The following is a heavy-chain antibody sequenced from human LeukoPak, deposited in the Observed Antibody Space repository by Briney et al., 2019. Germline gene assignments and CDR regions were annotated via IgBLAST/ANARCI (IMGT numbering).Heavy chain of an antibody. Sequence: SETLSLTCIVSGVSISSSSWSWIRQTAGKGLEWIGRIYTSGSTIYNPSLKSRVTIAVDMSKKQFSLKLTSVTAADTAMYYCARDLSGWDGFDIWGQGTVVTVSS. CDR2: IYTSGST. V-gene: IGHV4-4*07. D-gene: IGHD3-3*01. CDR3: ARDLSGWDGFDI. J-gene: IGHJ3*02. CDR1: GVSISSSS.